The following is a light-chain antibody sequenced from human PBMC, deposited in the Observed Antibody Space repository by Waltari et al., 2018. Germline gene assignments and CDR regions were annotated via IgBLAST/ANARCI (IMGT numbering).Light chain of an antibody. CDR2: AAS. V-gene: IGKV1-8*01. Sequence: AIRMTQSPSSLSASIGDRVTISCRASQGVSTYLAWYQQKPGKAPSLLIHAASTLQSGVPSRFSGSGTGTDFTLTITYLQSEDFATYYCQQYHDYPWTFGQGTKVDI. CDR3: QQYHDYPWT. J-gene: IGKJ1*01. CDR1: QGVSTY.